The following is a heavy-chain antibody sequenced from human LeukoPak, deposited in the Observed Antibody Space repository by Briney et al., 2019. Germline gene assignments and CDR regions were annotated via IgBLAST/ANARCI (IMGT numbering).Heavy chain of an antibody. CDR1: GGSISSNSYY. CDR3: ARDRRWVGATWDPTDQPAWFDP. Sequence: PSETLSLTCTVSGGSISSNSYYWSWIRQPAGKGLEWIGRIYTSGSTNYNPSLKSRVTISVDTSKNQFSLKLSSVTAADTAVYYCARDRRWVGATWDPTDQPAWFDPWGQGTLVTVSS. CDR2: IYTSGST. D-gene: IGHD1-26*01. J-gene: IGHJ5*02. V-gene: IGHV4-61*02.